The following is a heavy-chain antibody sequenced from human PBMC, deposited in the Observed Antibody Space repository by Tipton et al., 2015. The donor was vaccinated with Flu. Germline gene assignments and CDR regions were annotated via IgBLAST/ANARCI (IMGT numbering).Heavy chain of an antibody. CDR3: ARTPYGSGSYYTNYSYGMDV. CDR1: GGSISSGDYY. Sequence: TLSLTCTVSGGSISSGDYYWSWIRQPPGKGLEWIGYIYYSGSTYYNPSLKSRVTISVDTSKNQFSLKLGSVTAADTAVYYCARTPYGSGSYYTNYSYGMDVWGQGTTVTVSS. J-gene: IGHJ6*02. D-gene: IGHD3-10*01. CDR2: IYYSGST. V-gene: IGHV4-30-4*01.